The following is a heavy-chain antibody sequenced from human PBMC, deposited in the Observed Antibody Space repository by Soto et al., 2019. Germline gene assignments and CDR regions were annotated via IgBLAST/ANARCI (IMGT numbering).Heavy chain of an antibody. J-gene: IGHJ5*02. CDR2: IDGSGGIT. CDR1: GFTFGTTD. V-gene: IGHV3-23*01. D-gene: IGHD3-10*01. CDR3: VKNSGWFNT. Sequence: QLLQSGGGLVQPGGSLTLSCAASGFTFGTTDMSWVRQAPGEGLAWVSTIDGSGGITYYADSVKGRVAISRDNSRHTVYLQMNSLRGDDTALYYCVKNSGWFNTWGQGALGTVSS.